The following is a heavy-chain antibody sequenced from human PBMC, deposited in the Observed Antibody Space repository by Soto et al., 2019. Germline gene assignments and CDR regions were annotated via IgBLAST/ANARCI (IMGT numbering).Heavy chain of an antibody. Sequence: SETLSLTCTVSGGSISSAAYCWSWIRQSPDKGLEWIGHIYDGGTTYSSPSLKGRVTISADTSETQFSLKLSSVSAADTAVYYCARGPSGDKVDYWGQGIQVTVST. CDR2: IYDGGTT. D-gene: IGHD7-27*01. V-gene: IGHV4-30-4*01. CDR1: GGSISSAAYC. J-gene: IGHJ4*02. CDR3: ARGPSGDKVDY.